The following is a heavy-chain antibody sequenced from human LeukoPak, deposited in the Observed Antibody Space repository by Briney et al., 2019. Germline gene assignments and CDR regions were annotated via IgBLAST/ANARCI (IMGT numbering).Heavy chain of an antibody. Sequence: GGSLRLSCAASGFTFSSYSMNWVRQAPGKGLEWVSSISSSSSYIYYADSVKGRFTISRDNVKNSLYLQMNSLRAEDTAVYYCARDRSGSYLGAFDIWGQGTMVTVSS. CDR1: GFTFSSYS. CDR2: ISSSSSYI. J-gene: IGHJ3*02. D-gene: IGHD1-26*01. CDR3: ARDRSGSYLGAFDI. V-gene: IGHV3-21*01.